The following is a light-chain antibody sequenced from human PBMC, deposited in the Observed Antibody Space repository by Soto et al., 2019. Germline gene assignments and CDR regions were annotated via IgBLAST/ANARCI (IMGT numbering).Light chain of an antibody. J-gene: IGKJ5*01. CDR2: AAS. V-gene: IGKV1-39*01. CDR3: QQSYSTLPIT. CDR1: QSISSY. Sequence: DIQMTQSPSSLSASVGDRVTITCRASQSISSYLNWYQQKPGKAPKLLIYAASSLQSGVPSRFSGSGSGTDLTLTISSLQPEDFATYYCQQSYSTLPITFGQGTRLEIK.